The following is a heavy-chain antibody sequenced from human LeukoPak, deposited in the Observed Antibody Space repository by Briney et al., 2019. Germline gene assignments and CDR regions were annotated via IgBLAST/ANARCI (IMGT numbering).Heavy chain of an antibody. CDR1: GGSISSSAYH. V-gene: IGHV4-39*01. J-gene: IGHJ4*02. Sequence: PSETLSLTCTVSGGSISSSAYHWGWIRQPPGKGLEWIGSIHYSESTYYNPSLKSRVTISVDTSKNQFSLKLSSVTAADTAVYYCARLWSTDCRGGSCPHQPNYWGQGTLVTVSS. D-gene: IGHD2-15*01. CDR2: IHYSEST. CDR3: ARLWSTDCRGGSCPHQPNY.